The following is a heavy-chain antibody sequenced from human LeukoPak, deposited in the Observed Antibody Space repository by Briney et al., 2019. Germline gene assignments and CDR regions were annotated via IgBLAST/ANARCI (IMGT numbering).Heavy chain of an antibody. J-gene: IGHJ3*02. D-gene: IGHD3-10*01. V-gene: IGHV4-30-2*01. Sequence: AQTLSLTCAVSGCSISSGGYYWSWIRQPPGMGRVWFGYFYHSGSTYYTPSLKSRVTTSVDKSKNQFSLNLSSVTAADTAVYYCAGMTMVRGKVGSSDAFDIWGQGTMVTVSS. CDR3: AGMTMVRGKVGSSDAFDI. CDR2: FYHSGST. CDR1: GCSISSGGYY.